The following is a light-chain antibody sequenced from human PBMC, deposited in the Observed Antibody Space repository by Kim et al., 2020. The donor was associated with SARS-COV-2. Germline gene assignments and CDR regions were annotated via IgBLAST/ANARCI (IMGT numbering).Light chain of an antibody. Sequence: SSVKLAGALSGGDSSNIIAWHQQQPEKDPRYLMGLEHSRGYNKGSGVPERFSGSTSGADRYLTISNLQSEDEADYYCETWDSKTRVFGGGTKLTVL. CDR3: ETWDSKTRV. V-gene: IGLV4-60*03. J-gene: IGLJ3*02. CDR2: LEHSRGY. CDR1: GGDSSNI.